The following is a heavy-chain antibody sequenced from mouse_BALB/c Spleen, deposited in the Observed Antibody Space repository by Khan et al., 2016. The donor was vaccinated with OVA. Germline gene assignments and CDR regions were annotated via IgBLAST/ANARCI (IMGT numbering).Heavy chain of an antibody. J-gene: IGHJ2*01. CDR1: GYTFSSYW. D-gene: IGHD1-1*01. V-gene: IGHV1-9*01. CDR3: ARVNYGSRDYCDY. Sequence: QVRLQQSGAELMKPGASVKISCKATGYTFSSYWLEWVKQRPGHGLEWIGEILPGSGSRNYNEKFKGKATFTADISSKTTYMQLSSLTSEDSAVYYCARVNYGSRDYCDYWGQGTTLTVSS. CDR2: ILPGSGSR.